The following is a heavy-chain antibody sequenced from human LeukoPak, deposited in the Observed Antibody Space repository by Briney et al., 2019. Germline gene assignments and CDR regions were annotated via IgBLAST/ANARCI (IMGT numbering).Heavy chain of an antibody. CDR2: ISGYNGNT. D-gene: IGHD4-17*01. J-gene: IGHJ4*02. CDR3: ARRGAYGDPGDY. V-gene: IGHV1-18*01. CDR1: GYTFTNYG. Sequence: ASVKVSCKTSGYTFTNYGVSWVRQAPGQGLEWMGWISGYNGNTNYAQKYRGRVTMTTDTSTSTVYMELRSLRSDDTAIYYCARRGAYGDPGDYWGQGTLVTVSS.